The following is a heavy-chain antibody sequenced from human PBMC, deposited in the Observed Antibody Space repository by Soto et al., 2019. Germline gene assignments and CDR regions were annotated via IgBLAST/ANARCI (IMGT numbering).Heavy chain of an antibody. Sequence: SETLSLTCTVSGGSMNMNNWWTWVRQFPGGGLEWIGETYPGGSTNYKPSLKSRATISVDTSKNLFSLKLTSMTAADTAVYYCARDKITGLFDYWGQGTLVTVSS. CDR1: GGSMNMNNW. D-gene: IGHD2-8*02. V-gene: IGHV4-4*02. CDR3: ARDKITGLFDY. J-gene: IGHJ4*02. CDR2: TYPGGST.